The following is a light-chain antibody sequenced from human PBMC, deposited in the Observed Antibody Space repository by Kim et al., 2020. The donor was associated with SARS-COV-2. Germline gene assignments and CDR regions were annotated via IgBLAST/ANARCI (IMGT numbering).Light chain of an antibody. CDR1: QSVGIK. CDR2: DAS. J-gene: IGKJ5*01. CDR3: QQYHKWPGIT. Sequence: EIVMTQSPATLSVSPGEIATLSCRASQSVGIKLAWYQQKPGQAPRLLIYDASTRETGIPGRFSGSGSVTEFTLTIGSLQSEDFALYYCQQYHKWPGITFGQGTRLEIK. V-gene: IGKV3-15*01.